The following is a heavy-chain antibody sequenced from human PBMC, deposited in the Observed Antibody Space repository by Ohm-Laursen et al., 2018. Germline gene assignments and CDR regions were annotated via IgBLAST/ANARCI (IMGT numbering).Heavy chain of an antibody. D-gene: IGHD4-23*01. CDR1: GYTFSSYD. CDR3: ARAVRYQLLSDP. Sequence: GASVKASCKVSGYTFSSYDIIWVRQASGQGPEWMGWMNPNSHNTGYARKFRGRVSMTSDSSISTAYMELYSLTSEDTATYYCARAVRYQLLSDPWGQGTLVTVSS. CDR2: MNPNSHNT. J-gene: IGHJ5*02. V-gene: IGHV1-8*01.